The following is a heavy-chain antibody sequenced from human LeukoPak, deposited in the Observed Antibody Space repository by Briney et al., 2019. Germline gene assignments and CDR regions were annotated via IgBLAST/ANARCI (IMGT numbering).Heavy chain of an antibody. V-gene: IGHV1-46*01. D-gene: IGHD2-8*01. CDR1: GYTFTSYY. Sequence: GASVKVSCKASGYTFTSYYMHWVRQGPVQGLEWMGVINPSGGSTSYAQKFQGRVTMTRDTSTSTVYMELSSLRSEDTAVYYCARGGFDTNFFYYYYYGMDVWGQGTTVTVSS. CDR2: INPSGGST. J-gene: IGHJ6*02. CDR3: ARGGFDTNFFYYYYYGMDV.